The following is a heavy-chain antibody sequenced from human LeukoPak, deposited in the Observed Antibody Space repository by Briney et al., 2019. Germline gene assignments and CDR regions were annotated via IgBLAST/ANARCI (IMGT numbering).Heavy chain of an antibody. V-gene: IGHV4-34*01. CDR2: INHSGST. CDR3: ARGRYYDFWSGYRPVYFDY. CDR1: GGSFSGYY. D-gene: IGHD3-3*01. Sequence: SETLSLPCAFYGGSFSGYYWSWIRQPPGKGLEWIGEINHSGSTNYNPSLKSLVTISVDTSKNQFSLKLSSVTAADTAVYYCARGRYYDFWSGYRPVYFDYWGQGTLVTVSS. J-gene: IGHJ4*02.